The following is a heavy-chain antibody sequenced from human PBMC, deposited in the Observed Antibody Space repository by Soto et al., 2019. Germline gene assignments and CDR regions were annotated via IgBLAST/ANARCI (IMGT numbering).Heavy chain of an antibody. CDR3: ARAAVAAPIGWFDP. CDR1: GYTFTSYA. V-gene: IGHV1-3*01. Sequence: ASVKAACKASGYTFTSYAMHWVRQAPGQRLEWMGWINAGNGNTKYSQKFQGRVTITRDTSASTAYMELSSLRSEDTAVYYCARAAVAAPIGWFDPWGQGTLVTVSS. J-gene: IGHJ5*02. D-gene: IGHD6-19*01. CDR2: INAGNGNT.